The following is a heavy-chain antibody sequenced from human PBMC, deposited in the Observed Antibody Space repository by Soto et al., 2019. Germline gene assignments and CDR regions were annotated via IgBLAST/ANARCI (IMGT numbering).Heavy chain of an antibody. CDR2: IYYSGST. CDR1: GGSISSYY. CDR3: ARHIGEYCSSTSCYGGWFDP. J-gene: IGHJ5*02. V-gene: IGHV4-59*08. Sequence: SETLSLTCTVSGGSISSYYWSWIRQPPGKGLEWIGYIYYSGSTNYNPSLKSRVTISVDTSKSQFSLKLSSVTAADTAVYYCARHIGEYCSSTSCYGGWFDPWGQGTLVTVSS. D-gene: IGHD2-2*01.